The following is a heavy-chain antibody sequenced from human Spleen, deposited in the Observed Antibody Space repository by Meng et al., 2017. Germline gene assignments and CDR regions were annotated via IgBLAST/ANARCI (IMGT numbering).Heavy chain of an antibody. V-gene: IGHV3-30*04. CDR2: ISNDGSHK. CDR1: GFTFSVHA. Sequence: GESLKISCAASGFTFSVHAMHWVRQAPGKGLEGVAVISNDGSHKYYADSVKGRFTISRDNAKHSQYLQMNSLGAEDTAVYYCARDPKYYYDSSGYYPGNDFHHWGQGTLVTVSS. CDR3: ARDPKYYYDSSGYYPGNDFHH. D-gene: IGHD3-22*01. J-gene: IGHJ1*01.